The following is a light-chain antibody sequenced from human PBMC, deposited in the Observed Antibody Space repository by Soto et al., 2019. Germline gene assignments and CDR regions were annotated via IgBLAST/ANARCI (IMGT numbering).Light chain of an antibody. Sequence: QSVLTQPPSASGSPGQSVTISCTGTSSDVDDYNYVSWYQQHPGKAPKLMIYEVNVRPSGVPDRFSGSKSGNTASLTVSGLQADDEADYYCSSSAGSNNLGVFGGGTKLTVL. CDR1: SSDVDDYNY. J-gene: IGLJ2*01. CDR3: SSSAGSNNLGV. V-gene: IGLV2-8*01. CDR2: EVN.